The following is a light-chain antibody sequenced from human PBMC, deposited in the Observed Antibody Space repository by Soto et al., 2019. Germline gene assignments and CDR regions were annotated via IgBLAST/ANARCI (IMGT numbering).Light chain of an antibody. J-gene: IGLJ1*01. CDR2: EVN. CDR1: SSDVAGYNH. V-gene: IGLV2-8*01. CDR3: SSYAGSSNV. Sequence: QSVLTQPASVSGSPGQSITISCTGTSSDVAGYNHVSWYQHHPGKAPKLMIYEVNKRPSGVPDRFSGSKSGNTASLTVSGLQAEDEADYYCSSYAGSSNVFGTGTKLTVL.